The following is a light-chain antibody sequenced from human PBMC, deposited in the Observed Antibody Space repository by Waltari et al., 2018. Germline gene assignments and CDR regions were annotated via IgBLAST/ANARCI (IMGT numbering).Light chain of an antibody. J-gene: IGKJ1*01. V-gene: IGKV2-28*01. Sequence: DIMVTQSPLSLPVTPGEPASISCTSTQSLLQSNGYDYLDWYLQKPGQVPQLLRYLGSNRASGVPDRLSGSGSGTNFTLKISRVEAEDVGVYYCMQGLQPPWTFGQGTKVEI. CDR1: QSLLQSNGYDY. CDR3: MQGLQPPWT. CDR2: LGS.